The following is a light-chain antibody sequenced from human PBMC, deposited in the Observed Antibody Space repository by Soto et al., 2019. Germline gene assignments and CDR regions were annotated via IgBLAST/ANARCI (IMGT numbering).Light chain of an antibody. V-gene: IGKV1-9*01. J-gene: IGKJ5*01. CDR1: QGISSY. CDR3: QQLNNYPIT. Sequence: DIQLTQSPSFLSASVGDRVTITCRASQGISSYLAWYQQKPGKAPKLLIYAASNLQSGVPSRFSGSGSWTEFTLTISSLQPEDFATYYCQQLNNYPITFGQGTRLEIK. CDR2: AAS.